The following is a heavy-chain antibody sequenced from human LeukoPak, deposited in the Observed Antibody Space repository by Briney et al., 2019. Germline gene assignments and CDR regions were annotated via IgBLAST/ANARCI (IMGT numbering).Heavy chain of an antibody. J-gene: IGHJ2*01. CDR1: GDSVRLYN. CDR3: ARGEALREAKNHWWFDL. D-gene: IGHD5-24*01. V-gene: IGHV4-34*01. Sequence: SETLSLTCAVYGDSVRLYNWNWTRQPPGKGLEWIGKTTHSGSTAYNPSLKSRVTMSIDKSKNQLSLQLTSVTAADTAVYFCARGEALREAKNHWWFDLWGRGTLVTVSS. CDR2: TTHSGST.